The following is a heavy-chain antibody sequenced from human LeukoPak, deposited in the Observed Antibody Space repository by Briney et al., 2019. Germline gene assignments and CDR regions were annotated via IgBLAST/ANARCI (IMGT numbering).Heavy chain of an antibody. CDR3: ARNAGGVGATAFDY. Sequence: ASVKVFCKSSGYTFTAYYVQWVRQAPGQGLEWMGWINPNSGVTNYGQKFQGRVTMTRDTSIRTVYMEVSRLRSDDTAVYYCARNAGGVGATAFDYWGQGTLVTVSS. V-gene: IGHV1-2*02. CDR2: INPNSGVT. J-gene: IGHJ4*02. CDR1: GYTFTAYY. D-gene: IGHD1-26*01.